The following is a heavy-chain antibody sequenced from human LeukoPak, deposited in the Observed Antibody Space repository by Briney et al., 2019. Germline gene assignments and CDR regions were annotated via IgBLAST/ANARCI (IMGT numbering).Heavy chain of an antibody. V-gene: IGHV4-59*01. Sequence: SETLSLTCTVSGGSISSYYWSWIRQPPGKGLEWIGYIYYSGSTNYNPSLKSRVTISVDTSKNQFSLKLSSVTAADTAVYYCARIVVVPAAIPPDYYYYMDVWGKGTTVTVSS. D-gene: IGHD2-2*02. CDR2: IYYSGST. CDR1: GGSISSYY. J-gene: IGHJ6*03. CDR3: ARIVVVPAAIPPDYYYYMDV.